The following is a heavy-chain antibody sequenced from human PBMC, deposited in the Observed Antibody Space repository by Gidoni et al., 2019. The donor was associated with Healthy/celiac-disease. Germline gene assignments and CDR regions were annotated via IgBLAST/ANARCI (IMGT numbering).Heavy chain of an antibody. V-gene: IGHV4-34*01. J-gene: IGHJ6*03. CDR1: GGSFSGYY. CDR3: ARVPPAEAGGDFWSGYPNYYYYYMDV. D-gene: IGHD3-3*01. Sequence: QVQLQQWGAGLLKPSETLSLTCAVYGGSFSGYYWSWIRQPPGKGLEWIGEINHSGSTNYNPSLKSRVTISVDTSKNQFSLKLSSVTAADTAVYYCARVPPAEAGGDFWSGYPNYYYYYMDVWGKGTTVTVSS. CDR2: INHSGST.